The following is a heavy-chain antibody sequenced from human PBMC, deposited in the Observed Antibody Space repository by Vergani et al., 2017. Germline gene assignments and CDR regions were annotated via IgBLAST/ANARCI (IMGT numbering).Heavy chain of an antibody. CDR1: GGSFNTYY. V-gene: IGHV4-59*12. CDR3: ARCGSSSFVGIKNYYYYYMDV. CDR2: IYSTGST. Sequence: QVQLEESGPGLVKPSETLSLTCTVSGGSFNTYYWSWIRQSPGKGLEWIGYIYSTGSTNYNPSLNSRVTMSVDTSKNQFSLKLSSVTAADTAVYYCARCGSSSFVGIKNYYYYYMDVWGKGTTVTVSS. J-gene: IGHJ6*03. D-gene: IGHD6-6*01.